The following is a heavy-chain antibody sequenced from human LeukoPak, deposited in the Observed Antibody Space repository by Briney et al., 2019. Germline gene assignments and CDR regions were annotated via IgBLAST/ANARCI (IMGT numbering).Heavy chain of an antibody. D-gene: IGHD3-16*01. Sequence: ASVKVSCKASGGTLNNYGIMWVRQAPGQGLEWMGGIVPIYGTTNYAQKFQGRVTITTDESTTTAYMEQSSLRSEDTAFYYCARDLGPAAFDIWGQGTVITVSS. J-gene: IGHJ3*02. V-gene: IGHV1-69*05. CDR1: GGTLNNYG. CDR3: ARDLGPAAFDI. CDR2: IVPIYGTT.